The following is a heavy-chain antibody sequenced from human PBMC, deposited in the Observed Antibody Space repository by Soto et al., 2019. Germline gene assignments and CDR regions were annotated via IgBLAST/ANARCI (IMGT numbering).Heavy chain of an antibody. D-gene: IGHD6-6*01. CDR3: AREAARPHNWFDP. J-gene: IGHJ5*02. CDR2: IIPIFGTA. Sequence: SVKVSCKASGGTFSSYAISWVRQAPGQGLEWMGGIIPIFGTANYAQKFQGRVTITADESTSTAYMELSSLRSEDTAVYYCAREAARPHNWFDPWGQGTLVTVPS. CDR1: GGTFSSYA. V-gene: IGHV1-69*13.